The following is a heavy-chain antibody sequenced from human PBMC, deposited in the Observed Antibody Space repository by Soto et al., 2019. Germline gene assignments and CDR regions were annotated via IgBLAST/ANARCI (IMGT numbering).Heavy chain of an antibody. CDR3: VREAEMATTVSFAY. Sequence: QVQMVQSGAEVTKPGASVKVSCKASGYTFTTYGISWVRQAPGQGLEWMGWISAYTGDTVYAQNFQDRVTMTTDASKTTAYMEMRSLRSDDTAVYYCVREAEMATTVSFAYWGQGTLVTVSP. CDR2: ISAYTGDT. D-gene: IGHD1-1*01. J-gene: IGHJ4*02. CDR1: GYTFTTYG. V-gene: IGHV1-18*01.